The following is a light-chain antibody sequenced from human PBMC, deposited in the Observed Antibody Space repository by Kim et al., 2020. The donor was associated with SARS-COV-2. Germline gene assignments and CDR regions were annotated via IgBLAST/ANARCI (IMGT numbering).Light chain of an antibody. CDR1: SGSIAGNY. J-gene: IGLJ3*02. CDR3: QSFDSSKHWV. CDR2: EDN. V-gene: IGLV6-57*01. Sequence: NFMLTQPHSVSESPGKTVIISCIRSSGSIAGNYVQWYQQRPGSSPTTIIYEDNDRPSGVPDRFSGSIDSSSNSASLTISGLQTEDEADYYCQSFDSSKHWVFGGGTKLTVL.